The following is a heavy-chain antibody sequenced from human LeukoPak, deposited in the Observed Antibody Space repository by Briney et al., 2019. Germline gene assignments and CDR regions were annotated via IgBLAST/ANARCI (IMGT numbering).Heavy chain of an antibody. CDR2: IIPIFGTA. CDR1: GGTFSSYA. J-gene: IGHJ3*02. D-gene: IGHD2-21*02. Sequence: GASVKVSCKASGGTFSSYAISRVRQAPGQGLEWMGGIIPIFGTANYAQKFQGRVTITADESTSTAYMELSSLRSEDTAVYYCARAPPLAYCGGDCYSDAFDIWGQGTMVTVSS. V-gene: IGHV1-69*13. CDR3: ARAPPLAYCGGDCYSDAFDI.